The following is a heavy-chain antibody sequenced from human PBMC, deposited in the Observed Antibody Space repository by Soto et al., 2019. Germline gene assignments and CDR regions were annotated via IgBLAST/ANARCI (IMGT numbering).Heavy chain of an antibody. CDR3: ARIPHYSDSYYMDY. Sequence: VSGPTLVNPTQTLTLTCTFSGCSLSILGTCVTWIRQPPGKALEWLALINWDNNKYYSTSLKTRLTISRDTSKNQVVLTMTNVDPVDTATYYCARIPHYSDSYYMDYWGQGTLVTVSS. CDR1: GCSLSILGTC. CDR2: INWDNNK. J-gene: IGHJ4*02. V-gene: IGHV2-70*01. D-gene: IGHD2-21*01.